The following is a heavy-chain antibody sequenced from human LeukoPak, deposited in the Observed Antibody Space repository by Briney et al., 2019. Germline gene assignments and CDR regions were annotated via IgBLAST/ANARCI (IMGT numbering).Heavy chain of an antibody. Sequence: TSETLSLTCAVSGGSISSSNWWRWVREPPGKGLEWIGEIYHSGSTNYNPSLKIRVTISVDKSKNQFSLKLSSVTAADTAVYYCASNPDSSGYHYWGQGTLVTVSS. J-gene: IGHJ4*02. CDR1: GGSISSSNW. V-gene: IGHV4-4*02. CDR3: ASNPDSSGYHY. CDR2: IYHSGST. D-gene: IGHD3-22*01.